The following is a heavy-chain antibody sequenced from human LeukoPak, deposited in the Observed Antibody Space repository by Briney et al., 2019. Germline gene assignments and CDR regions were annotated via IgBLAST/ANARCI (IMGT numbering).Heavy chain of an antibody. J-gene: IGHJ4*02. Sequence: GGSLRLSCAASGFTFNSYAMSWVRQAPGKGLEWVSAIIGTGGYTYYADSVEGRFTVSRDNSKNTVYLQMNSLRAEDTAIYYCAKRKSGSSGLYYFDYWGQGTLVTVSS. V-gene: IGHV3-23*01. CDR2: IIGTGGYT. D-gene: IGHD3-10*01. CDR1: GFTFNSYA. CDR3: AKRKSGSSGLYYFDY.